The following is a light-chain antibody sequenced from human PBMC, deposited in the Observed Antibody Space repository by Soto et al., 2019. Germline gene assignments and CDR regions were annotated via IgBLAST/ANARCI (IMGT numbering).Light chain of an antibody. CDR3: QQYGTSPRT. V-gene: IGKV3-20*01. Sequence: IVLTQSPDTLSLSPCERATPSCKASQSVISSYLAWYQQKPGQAPRRLIYGAGNRATGIPDRFSGSGSETEFTLTISRLETEDVEVYYCQQYGTSPRTFGGGTKVDIK. CDR1: QSVISSY. J-gene: IGKJ4*01. CDR2: GAG.